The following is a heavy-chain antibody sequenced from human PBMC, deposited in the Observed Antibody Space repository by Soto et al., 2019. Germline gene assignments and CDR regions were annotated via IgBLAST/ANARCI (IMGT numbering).Heavy chain of an antibody. CDR3: ARALEYSSSSLDY. V-gene: IGHV4-34*01. CDR1: GGSFSGYY. CDR2: INHSGST. Sequence: SETLSLTCAVYGGSFSGYYWSWIRQPPGKGLEWIGEINHSGSTNYNPSLKSRVTISVDTSKNQFSLKLSSVTAADTAMYYCARALEYSSSSLDYWGHGTLVTVSS. D-gene: IGHD6-6*01. J-gene: IGHJ4*01.